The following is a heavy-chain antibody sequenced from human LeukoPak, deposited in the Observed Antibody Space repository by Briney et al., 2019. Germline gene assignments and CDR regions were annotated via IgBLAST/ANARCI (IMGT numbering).Heavy chain of an antibody. V-gene: IGHV3-30*03. J-gene: IGHJ4*02. CDR2: MSYDGSDK. CDR1: GFTFSSYG. CDR3: ARGGQNLVVTIEDY. D-gene: IGHD3-22*01. Sequence: PGRSLRLSCAASGFTFSSYGMHWVRQAPGKGLEWVAVMSYDGSDKYYADSVKGRFTISRDNSKNTLYLQMNSLRAEDTAVYYCARGGQNLVVTIEDYWGQGTLVTVSS.